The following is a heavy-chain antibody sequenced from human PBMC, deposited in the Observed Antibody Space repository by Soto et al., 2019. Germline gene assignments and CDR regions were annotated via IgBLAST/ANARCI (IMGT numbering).Heavy chain of an antibody. CDR1: GFIFSSYE. V-gene: IGHV3-48*03. Sequence: EVQLVESGGGLAQPGGSVRLSCAASGFIFSSYEMNWVRQAPGKTLEWVSYISSSGDSSYYADSVKGRFTISRDNARKSLYLQMNSLRAEDTAVHYCARVYCSTTTCHVQAFDSWGQGTLVTVSS. J-gene: IGHJ4*02. D-gene: IGHD2-2*01. CDR2: ISSSGDSS. CDR3: ARVYCSTTTCHVQAFDS.